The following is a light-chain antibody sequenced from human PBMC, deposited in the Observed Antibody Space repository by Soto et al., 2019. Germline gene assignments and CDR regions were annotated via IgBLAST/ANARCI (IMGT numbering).Light chain of an antibody. V-gene: IGKV1-39*01. J-gene: IGKJ5*01. Sequence: DIQMTQSPSSLSASVGDRVTITCRASQSITTYLHWYQKKPGKAPKLLIYDASTLESGVPSRFSGSGSETEFTLTISRLQPDDFATYFCHSRAFGQGTRL. CDR1: QSITTY. CDR3: HSRA. CDR2: DAS.